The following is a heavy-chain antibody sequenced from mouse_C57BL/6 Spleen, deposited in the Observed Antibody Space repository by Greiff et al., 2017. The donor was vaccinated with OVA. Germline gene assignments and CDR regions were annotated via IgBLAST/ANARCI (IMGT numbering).Heavy chain of an antibody. J-gene: IGHJ4*01. CDR1: GYTFTDYY. Sequence: EVQLQQSGPELVKPGASVKISCKASGYTFTDYYMNWVKQSHGKSLEWIGDINPNNGGTSYNQKFKGKATLTVDKSSSTAYMELRSLTSEDSAVYDCAGGDYGSSTYYYAMDYWGQGTSVTVSS. D-gene: IGHD1-1*01. V-gene: IGHV1-26*01. CDR3: AGGDYGSSTYYYAMDY. CDR2: INPNNGGT.